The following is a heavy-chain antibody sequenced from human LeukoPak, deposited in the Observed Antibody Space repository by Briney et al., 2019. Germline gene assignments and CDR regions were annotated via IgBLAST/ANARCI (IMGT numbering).Heavy chain of an antibody. CDR1: VYTFSVYY. CDR2: DNPDSGGT. CDR3: ARSDVVTADWYFDI. Sequence: GASVKVSFTASVYTFSVYYIHWVRQAPGQGLEWVGRDNPDSGGTKYAQKFQGRVTVTRDTSISTAYMELTSLRFDDTAVYYCARSDVVTADWYFDIWGRGTLVTVSS. D-gene: IGHD2-21*01. J-gene: IGHJ2*01. V-gene: IGHV1-2*02.